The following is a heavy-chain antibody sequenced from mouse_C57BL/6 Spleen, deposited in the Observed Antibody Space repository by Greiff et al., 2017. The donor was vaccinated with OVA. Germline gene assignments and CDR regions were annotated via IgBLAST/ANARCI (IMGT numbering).Heavy chain of an antibody. Sequence: QVQLQQPGAELVMPGASVKLSCKASGYTFTSYWLHWVKQRPGQGLAWIGEIDPYDSFNNYNQKFKGKATLTVDKSSSTAYMQLSSLTSEYSAVYYFVSGTGHYFDYWGQGTTLTVSS. CDR2: IDPYDSFN. CDR3: VSGTGHYFDY. V-gene: IGHV1-69*01. J-gene: IGHJ2*01. D-gene: IGHD3-3*01. CDR1: GYTFTSYW.